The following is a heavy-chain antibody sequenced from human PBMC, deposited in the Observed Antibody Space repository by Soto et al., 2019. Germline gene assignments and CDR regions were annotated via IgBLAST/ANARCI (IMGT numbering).Heavy chain of an antibody. D-gene: IGHD5-18*01. Sequence: SCKASGGTFSSYAISWVRQAPGKGLEWVAVITYDGSFTYYADSVKGRFTISRDNSKSTLYLQMNSLRAEDTAIYYCAKDISPGQGYRIFDYWGQGTQVTVSS. CDR1: GGTFSSYA. J-gene: IGHJ4*02. V-gene: IGHV3-30*04. CDR3: AKDISPGQGYRIFDY. CDR2: ITYDGSFT.